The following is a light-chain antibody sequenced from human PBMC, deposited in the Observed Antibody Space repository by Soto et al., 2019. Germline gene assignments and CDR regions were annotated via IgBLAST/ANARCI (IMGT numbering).Light chain of an antibody. V-gene: IGLV1-47*01. J-gene: IGLJ3*02. CDR2: RNN. CDR3: AAWDDSLRGWA. Sequence: QSVLTQPASASGTPGQRVTISCAGSTSDIGSNHVHWYQHLPGTAPKLLIYRNNQRPSGVPDRFSASRSGTSASLAISGLRSEDEAYYYCAAWDDSLRGWAFGGGTKLTVL. CDR1: TSDIGSNH.